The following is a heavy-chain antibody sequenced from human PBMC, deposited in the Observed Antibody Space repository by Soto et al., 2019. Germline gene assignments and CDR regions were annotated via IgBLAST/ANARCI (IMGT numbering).Heavy chain of an antibody. CDR2: ISYDGSNK. D-gene: IGHD6-13*01. CDR3: AKDRIAAADPTSLGWFDP. J-gene: IGHJ5*02. V-gene: IGHV3-30*18. Sequence: QVQLVESGGGVVQPGRSLRLSCAASGFTFSSYGMHWVRQAPGKGLEWVAVISYDGSNKYYADSVKGRFTISRDNSKNTLYLQMNSLRAEDTAVYYCAKDRIAAADPTSLGWFDPWGQGTLVTVSS. CDR1: GFTFSSYG.